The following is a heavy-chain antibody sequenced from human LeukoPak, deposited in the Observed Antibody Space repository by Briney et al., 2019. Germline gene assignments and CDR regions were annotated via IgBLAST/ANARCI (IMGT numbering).Heavy chain of an antibody. CDR3: ARGGGGYDHYYGMDV. CDR1: GYAFTSYY. J-gene: IGHJ6*04. V-gene: IGHV1-46*01. D-gene: IGHD5-12*01. Sequence: ASVKVSCKAAGYAFTSYYMHWVRQAPGQGLEWMGIINPSGGSTNYAQKFQGRVTMTRDTSTSTVYMELSSLRSEDTAVYYCARGGGGYDHYYGMDVWGKGTTVTVSS. CDR2: INPSGGST.